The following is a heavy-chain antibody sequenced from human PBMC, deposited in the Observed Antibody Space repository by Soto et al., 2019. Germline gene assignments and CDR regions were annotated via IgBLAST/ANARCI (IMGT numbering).Heavy chain of an antibody. CDR3: ASSPAYGSSWYGIPPDLSHGMDV. CDR1: GYTFTSYY. V-gene: IGHV1-46*01. D-gene: IGHD6-13*01. CDR2: INPRGGIT. Sequence: VASVKVSCKASGYTFTSYYIHRVRQAPGQGLEWMGIINPRGGITTYAQKFQGRLTMTGDTSTSTVYMELSSLTSEDTAMYHCASSPAYGSSWYGIPPDLSHGMDVWGQGTTVTVSS. J-gene: IGHJ6*02.